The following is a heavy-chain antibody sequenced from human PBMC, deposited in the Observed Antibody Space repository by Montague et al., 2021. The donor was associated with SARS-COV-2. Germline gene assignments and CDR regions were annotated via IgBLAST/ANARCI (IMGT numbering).Heavy chain of an antibody. CDR3: GRVFAPAGTFDF. V-gene: IGHV6-1*01. CDR1: GDGVSTNNTT. Sequence: CAISGDGVSTNNTTWNWVRQSPSGDLEWLGRTYFRSKWYNDYAVSVKSRITINPDTSKNQFSLQLKSVTPKDTAIYFCGRVFAPAGTFDFWGQGTLVTVSS. J-gene: IGHJ4*02. CDR2: TYFRSKWYN. D-gene: IGHD6-13*01.